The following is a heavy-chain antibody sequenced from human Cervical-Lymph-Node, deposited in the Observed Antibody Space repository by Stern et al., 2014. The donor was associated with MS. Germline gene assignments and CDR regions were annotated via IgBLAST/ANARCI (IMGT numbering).Heavy chain of an antibody. D-gene: IGHD3-3*01. CDR2: INPNTGGT. CDR3: ARDQRGITIFGVVTDYYYLGMDV. CDR1: GDIFTGYY. Sequence: VQMVESGAEVKKPASSVKVSCKASGDIFTGYYIHWVRQAPGQWLEWMAWINPNTGGTKYAQKLQGRVTMSRDTSISTAYVELSSLTSDDTAVYYCARDQRGITIFGVVTDYYYLGMDVWGQGTTVTVSS. V-gene: IGHV1-2*02. J-gene: IGHJ6*02.